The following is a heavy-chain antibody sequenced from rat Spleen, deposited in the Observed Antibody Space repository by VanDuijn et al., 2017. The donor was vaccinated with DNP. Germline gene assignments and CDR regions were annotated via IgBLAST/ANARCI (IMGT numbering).Heavy chain of an antibody. CDR2: ISYDGSAT. Sequence: EVQLVESGGGLVQPGRSLKLSCAASGFTFSDSFVAWVRQAPKKGLEWVASISYDGSATYYGDSVKGRFTISRDNAKSALFLQMNSLRSEDTATYYCARHSSYIFDYWGQGVMVTVSS. J-gene: IGHJ2*01. CDR1: GFTFSDSF. D-gene: IGHD1-2*01. V-gene: IGHV5-22*01. CDR3: ARHSSYIFDY.